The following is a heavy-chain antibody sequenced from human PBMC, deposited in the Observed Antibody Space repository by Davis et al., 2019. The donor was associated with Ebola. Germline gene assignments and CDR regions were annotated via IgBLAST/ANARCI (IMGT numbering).Heavy chain of an antibody. D-gene: IGHD2-2*01. CDR3: ASVAPAAGRFDP. CDR1: GGSISSSSYY. Sequence: MPSETLSLTCTVSGGSISSSSYYWGWKRQPPGKGLEWIGSIYYSGSTYYNPSLKSRVTISVDTSKNQFSLKLSSVTAADTAVYYCASVAPAAGRFDPWGQGTLVTVSS. V-gene: IGHV4-39*01. CDR2: IYYSGST. J-gene: IGHJ5*02.